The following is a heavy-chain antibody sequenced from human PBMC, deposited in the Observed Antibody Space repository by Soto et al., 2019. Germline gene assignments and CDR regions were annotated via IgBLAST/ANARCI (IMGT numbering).Heavy chain of an antibody. CDR2: INHSGST. J-gene: IGHJ3*02. CDR1: GGSFSGYY. Sequence: SETLSLTCAVYGGSFSGYYWSWIRQPPGKGLEWIGEINHSGSTNYNPSLKSRVTISVDTSKNQFSLKLSSVTAADTAVYYCARVYDAFDIWGQGTMVTVSS. CDR3: ARVYDAFDI. V-gene: IGHV4-34*01.